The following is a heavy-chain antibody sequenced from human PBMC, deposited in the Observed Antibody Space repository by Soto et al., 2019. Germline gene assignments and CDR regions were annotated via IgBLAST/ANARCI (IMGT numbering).Heavy chain of an antibody. J-gene: IGHJ2*01. V-gene: IGHV3-9*01. CDR1: GFTFDDYA. CDR2: ISWNSGSI. Sequence: EVQLVESGGGLVQPGRSLRLSCAASGFTFDDYAMHWVRQAPGKGLEWVSGISWNSGSIGYADSVKGRFAISRDNAXISLYLQMNSLRAEDTALYYCAKEGYSYGYGWYFVLWGRGTLVAVSS. CDR3: AKEGYSYGYGWYFVL. D-gene: IGHD5-18*01.